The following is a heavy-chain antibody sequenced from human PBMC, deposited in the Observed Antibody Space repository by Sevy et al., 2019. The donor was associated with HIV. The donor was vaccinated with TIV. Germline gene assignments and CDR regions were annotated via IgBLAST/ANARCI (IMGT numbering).Heavy chain of an antibody. D-gene: IGHD3-16*02. CDR2: TSFDGNVK. J-gene: IGHJ4*02. CDR3: ARDQGSYRYSPGRY. V-gene: IGHV3-30*03. CDR1: GFTFNAYC. Sequence: GESLKISCEASGFTFNAYCMHWVRLAPGKGLEWVAVTSFDGNVKYYADSVKGRFTISRDNSKNTLHLQMNSLSPEDTAVYYCARDQGSYRYSPGRYWGQGTLVTVSS.